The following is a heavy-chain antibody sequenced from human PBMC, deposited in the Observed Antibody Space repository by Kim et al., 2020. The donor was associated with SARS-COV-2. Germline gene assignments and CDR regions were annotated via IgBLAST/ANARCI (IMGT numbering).Heavy chain of an antibody. CDR1: GYSISSGYY. V-gene: IGHV4-38-2*02. Sequence: SETLSLTCTVSGYSISSGYYWGWIRPHPGKGLEWIGSIYHSGSTYYNPSLKSRVTISVDTSKNQFSLKLSSVTAADTAVYYCARQYYDSSGYFDAFDIWGQGTMVTVSS. J-gene: IGHJ3*02. D-gene: IGHD3-22*01. CDR2: IYHSGST. CDR3: ARQYYDSSGYFDAFDI.